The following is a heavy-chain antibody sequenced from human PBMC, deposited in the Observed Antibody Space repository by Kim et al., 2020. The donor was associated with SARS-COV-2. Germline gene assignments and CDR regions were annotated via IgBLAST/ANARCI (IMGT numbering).Heavy chain of an antibody. CDR3: ARDLGKYGSGSFLAFWFDP. CDR2: ISSSSSYT. J-gene: IGHJ5*02. Sequence: GGSLRLSCAASGFTFSDYYMSWIRQAPGKGLEWVSYISSSSSYTNYADSVKGRFTISRDNAKNSLYLQMNSLRAEDTAVYYCARDLGKYGSGSFLAFWFDPWGQGTLVTVSS. D-gene: IGHD3-10*01. CDR1: GFTFSDYY. V-gene: IGHV3-11*06.